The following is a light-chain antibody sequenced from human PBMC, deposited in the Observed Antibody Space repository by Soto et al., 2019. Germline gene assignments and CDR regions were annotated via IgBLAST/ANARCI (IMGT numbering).Light chain of an antibody. V-gene: IGLV1-51*01. CDR2: DNN. CDR1: TSNIGINY. CDR3: GTWDSSLSAWV. Sequence: QSVLTQPPSVSAAPGQKVTISCSGSTSNIGINYVSWYQQLPGTAPKLLIYDNNKRPSGIPDRFSGSKSGTSATLGITGLQTGDEADYYCGTWDSSLSAWVFGGGTQLTVL. J-gene: IGLJ3*02.